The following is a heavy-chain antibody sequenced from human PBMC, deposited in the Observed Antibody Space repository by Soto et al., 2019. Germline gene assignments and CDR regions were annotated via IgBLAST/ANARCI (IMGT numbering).Heavy chain of an antibody. CDR2: IDPSDSYT. CDR1: GYSFTSYW. V-gene: IGHV5-10-1*01. CDR3: ASGAPNYYYYGMDV. D-gene: IGHD3-16*01. Sequence: GESLKISCKGSGYSFTSYWIGWVRQMPGKGLEWMGRIDPSDSYTNYSPSFQGHVTISADKSISTAYLQWSSLKASDTAMYYCASGAPNYYYYGMDVWGQGTTVTVSS. J-gene: IGHJ6*02.